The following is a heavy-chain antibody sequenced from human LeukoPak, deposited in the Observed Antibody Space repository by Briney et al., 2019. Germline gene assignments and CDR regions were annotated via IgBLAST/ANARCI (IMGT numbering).Heavy chain of an antibody. CDR3: ARVSGVTSRYFDL. CDR2: IYYSGST. V-gene: IGHV4-59*01. CDR1: GGSISSYY. D-gene: IGHD2-21*02. J-gene: IGHJ2*01. Sequence: PSETPSLTCTVSGGSISSYYWSWIRQPPGKGLEWIGYIYYSGSTNYNPSLKSRVTISVDTSKNQFSLKLSSVTAADTAVYYCARVSGVTSRYFDLWGRGTLVTVSS.